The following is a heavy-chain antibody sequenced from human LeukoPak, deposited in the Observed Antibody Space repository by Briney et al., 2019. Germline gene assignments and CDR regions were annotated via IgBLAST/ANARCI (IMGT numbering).Heavy chain of an antibody. J-gene: IGHJ4*02. D-gene: IGHD2-15*01. CDR3: ARGVGPGDY. CDR1: RFTFSNYW. V-gene: IGHV3-7*01. Sequence: GGSLRLSCAASRFTFSNYWMSWVRQAPGKRPEWVANIKQDGSEIYYLDSVKGRFTISRDNAKNSLYLQMNSLRVEDTAIYYCARGVGPGDYWGQGTLVTVSS. CDR2: IKQDGSEI.